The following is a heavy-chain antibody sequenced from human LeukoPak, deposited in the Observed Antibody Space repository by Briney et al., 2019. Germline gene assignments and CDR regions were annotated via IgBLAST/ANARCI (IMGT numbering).Heavy chain of an antibody. CDR1: GYTFTSYA. CDR2: INTNTGNP. V-gene: IGHV7-4-1*02. CDR3: ARSIYGGYYPIVDY. D-gene: IGHD3-22*01. J-gene: IGHJ4*02. Sequence: GASVKVSCKASGYTFTSYAMNWVRQAPGQGLEWMGWINTNTGNPTYAQGFTGRFVFSLDTSVSTAYLQISSLRAEDTAVYYCARSIYGGYYPIVDYWGQGTLVTVSS.